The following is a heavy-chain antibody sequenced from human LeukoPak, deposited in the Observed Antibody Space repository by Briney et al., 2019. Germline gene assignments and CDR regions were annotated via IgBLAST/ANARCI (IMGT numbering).Heavy chain of an antibody. J-gene: IGHJ4*02. CDR2: IDYSGST. CDR1: GGSFRSGGFY. Sequence: SETLSLTCTVSGGSFRSGGFYWSWIRQHPGKGLEWIGYIDYSGSTYYNPSLKSRVTISVDTSKNQFSLNLSSVTAADTAVYYCASRSSIWSGYQDTLYYFDSWGQGTLVTVSS. D-gene: IGHD3-3*01. V-gene: IGHV4-31*03. CDR3: ASRSSIWSGYQDTLYYFDS.